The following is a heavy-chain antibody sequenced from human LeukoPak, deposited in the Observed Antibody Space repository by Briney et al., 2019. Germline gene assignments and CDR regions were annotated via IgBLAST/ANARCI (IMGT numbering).Heavy chain of an antibody. CDR3: AREDCSSTSCSDAFDI. V-gene: IGHV3-20*04. J-gene: IGHJ3*02. CDR2: INWNGGST. Sequence: PGGSLRLSCAASGFTFDDYGMSWVRQAPGKGLEWVSGINWNGGSTGYADSVKGRFTISRDNAKNSLYLRMNSLRAEDTALYYCAREDCSSTSCSDAFDIWGQGTMVTVSS. D-gene: IGHD2-2*01. CDR1: GFTFDDYG.